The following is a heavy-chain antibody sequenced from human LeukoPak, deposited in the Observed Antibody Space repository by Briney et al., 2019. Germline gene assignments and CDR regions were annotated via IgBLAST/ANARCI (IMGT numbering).Heavy chain of an antibody. D-gene: IGHD3-16*01. CDR1: GYAFTVYY. CDR2: INPNRGGT. V-gene: IGHV1-2*02. Sequence: ASVSVSCKASGYAFTVYYMHWVRQAPGQRLERMGWINPNRGGTNYAQKFQGRDTMTRDTSISTAYMELSRLRSDDRAVYYCARGGGCDPWGQGTLVTVSS. J-gene: IGHJ5*02. CDR3: ARGGGCDP.